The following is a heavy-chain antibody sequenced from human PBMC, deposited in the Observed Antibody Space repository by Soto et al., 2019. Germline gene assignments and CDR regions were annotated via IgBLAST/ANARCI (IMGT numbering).Heavy chain of an antibody. J-gene: IGHJ4*02. D-gene: IGHD3-3*01. V-gene: IGHV3-30*18. CDR3: TKGSEVARQELDY. Sequence: QVQLVESGGGVVQPGRSLRLSCAASGFTFSNFGMHWGRQAPGKGLEWVAAISADGSDKYFSDSVKGRFTISRDNSKNTLFLQMTSLRVDDTAVYYCTKGSEVARQELDYWGQGTLVTVSS. CDR1: GFTFSNFG. CDR2: ISADGSDK.